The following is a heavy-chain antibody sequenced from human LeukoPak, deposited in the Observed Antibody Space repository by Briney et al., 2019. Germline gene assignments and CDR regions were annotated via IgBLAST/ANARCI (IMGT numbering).Heavy chain of an antibody. D-gene: IGHD2-2*01. Sequence: RSSETLSLTCTVSGGSISSYYWSWIRQPPGKGLEWIGYIYYSGSTNYNPSLKSRVTISVDTSKNQFSLKLSSVTAADTAVYYCARAAIVVAGNWFDPWGQGTLVTVSS. CDR1: GGSISSYY. J-gene: IGHJ5*02. V-gene: IGHV4-59*01. CDR2: IYYSGST. CDR3: ARAAIVVAGNWFDP.